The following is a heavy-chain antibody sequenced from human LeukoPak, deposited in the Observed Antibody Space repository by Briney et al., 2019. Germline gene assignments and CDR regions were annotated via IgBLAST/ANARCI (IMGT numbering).Heavy chain of an antibody. CDR1: GFTFSNAW. Sequence: PGGSLRLSCAASGFTFSNAWMSWVRQAPGKGLEWVGRIKSKTDGGTTDYAAPVKGRFTISRDDSKNTLYLHMNSLKTEDTAVYYCTTDLGYSSGWDFDYWGQGTLVTVSS. CDR3: TTDLGYSSGWDFDY. J-gene: IGHJ4*02. V-gene: IGHV3-15*01. D-gene: IGHD6-19*01. CDR2: IKSKTDGGTT.